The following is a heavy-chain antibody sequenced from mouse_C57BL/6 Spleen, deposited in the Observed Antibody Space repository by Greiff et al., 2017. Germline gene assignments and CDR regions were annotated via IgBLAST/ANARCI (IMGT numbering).Heavy chain of an antibody. CDR2: IYPGDGDT. J-gene: IGHJ4*01. V-gene: IGHV1-82*01. CDR1: GYAFSSSW. D-gene: IGHD2-4*01. CDR3: AIIYYDDDDYAMDD. Sequence: QVQLQQSGPELVKPGASVKISCKASGYAFSSSWMHWVKQRPGKGLEWIGRIYPGDGDTNYNGKFKGKATLTADKSSSPAYMQLSSLTSEDSAVDFCAIIYYDDDDYAMDDWGQGTSVTVSS.